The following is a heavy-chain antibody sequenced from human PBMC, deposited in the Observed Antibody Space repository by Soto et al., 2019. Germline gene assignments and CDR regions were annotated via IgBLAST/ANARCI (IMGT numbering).Heavy chain of an antibody. V-gene: IGHV3-33*01. D-gene: IGHD6-6*01. CDR1: GFTFSSYG. J-gene: IGHJ6*02. CDR3: ARDRGSIAARSYYYGMDV. CDR2: IWYDGSNK. Sequence: QVQLVESGGGVVQPGRSLRLSCAASGFTFSSYGMHWVRQAPGKGLEWVAVIWYDGSNKYYADSVKGRFTISRDNSKNTLYLQMNSLRAEDTAVYYCARDRGSIAARSYYYGMDVWGQGTTVTVSS.